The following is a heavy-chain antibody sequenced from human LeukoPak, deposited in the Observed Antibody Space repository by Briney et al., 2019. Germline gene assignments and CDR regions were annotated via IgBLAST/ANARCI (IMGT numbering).Heavy chain of an antibody. CDR2: ISGSGGST. D-gene: IGHD2-2*01. CDR3: ATSGVVPAAMGLEYYFDY. V-gene: IGHV3-23*01. Sequence: GGSLRLSCAASGFTLSSYAMSWVRQAPGKGLEWVSAISGSGGSTYYADSVKGRFTISRDNSKNTLYLQMNSLRAEDTAVYYCATSGVVPAAMGLEYYFDYWGQGTLVTVSS. CDR1: GFTLSSYA. J-gene: IGHJ4*02.